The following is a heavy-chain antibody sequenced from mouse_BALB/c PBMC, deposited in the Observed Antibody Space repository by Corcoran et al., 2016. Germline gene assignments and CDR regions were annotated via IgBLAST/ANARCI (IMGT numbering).Heavy chain of an antibody. CDR2: ISYDGSN. D-gene: IGHD2-14*01. CDR3: ARAGYRYDDWFAY. V-gene: IGHV3-6*02. Sequence: DVQLQESGPGLVKPSQSLSLTCSVTGYSITSGYYWNWIRQFPGNKLEWMGYISYDGSNNYNPSLKNRFSITRDTSKNQFFLKLNSVTTEDTATYYCARAGYRYDDWFAYWGQGTLVTVSA. CDR1: GYSITSGYY. J-gene: IGHJ3*01.